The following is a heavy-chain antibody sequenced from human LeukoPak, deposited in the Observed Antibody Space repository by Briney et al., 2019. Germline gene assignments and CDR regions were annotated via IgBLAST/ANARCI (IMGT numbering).Heavy chain of an antibody. Sequence: PGGSLRLSCAASGFTFSSYEMNWVRQAPGKGLEWVSYISSSGSTIYYADSVKGRFTISRDNAKNSLCLQMNSLRAEDTAVYYCARSWAMVTYFDYWGQGTLVTVSS. CDR1: GFTFSSYE. CDR2: ISSSGSTI. J-gene: IGHJ4*02. D-gene: IGHD5-18*01. CDR3: ARSWAMVTYFDY. V-gene: IGHV3-48*03.